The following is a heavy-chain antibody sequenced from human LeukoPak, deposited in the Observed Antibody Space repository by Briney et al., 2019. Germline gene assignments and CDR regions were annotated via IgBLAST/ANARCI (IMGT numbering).Heavy chain of an antibody. D-gene: IGHD2-15*01. CDR3: ARVAWLTGYCSGGSCYYFDY. V-gene: IGHV3-23*01. Sequence: GGSLRLSCTASGYIFSNFGISWVRQAPGKGLEWVSTITSSGGNTYYAQTVKGRFTISRDNSKNTMSLQMSSLRVEDTAVYYCARVAWLTGYCSGGSCYYFDYWGQGTLVTVSS. J-gene: IGHJ4*02. CDR1: GYIFSNFG. CDR2: ITSSGGNT.